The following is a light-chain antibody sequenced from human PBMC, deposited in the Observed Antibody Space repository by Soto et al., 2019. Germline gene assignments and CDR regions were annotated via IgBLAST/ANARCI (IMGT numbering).Light chain of an antibody. CDR3: QQYGSSPPAT. CDR1: QSVSSSY. V-gene: IGKV3-20*01. CDR2: GAS. Sequence: EIVLTQSPGTLSLSPGERATLSCRASQSVSSSYLAWYQQKPGQAPRLLIYGASSRATGIPDRFRGSGSGTDFTLTISRLEPEDVAVYYCQQYGSSPPATFGQGTKVEIK. J-gene: IGKJ1*01.